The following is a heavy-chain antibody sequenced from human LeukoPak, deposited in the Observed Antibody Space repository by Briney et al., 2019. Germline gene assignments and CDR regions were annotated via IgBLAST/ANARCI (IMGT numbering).Heavy chain of an antibody. CDR3: ARGHRGLGY. CDR1: GASISDYY. V-gene: IGHV4-59*01. D-gene: IGHD3-10*01. CDR2: IYYSGTT. Sequence: SETLSLTCTVSGASISDYYWSWIRQPPGKGLEWIGYIYYSGTTNYNPSLKSRVTISVDMSKNQFSLKLSSVTAADTAVYYCARGHRGLGYWGRGTLVIVSS. J-gene: IGHJ4*02.